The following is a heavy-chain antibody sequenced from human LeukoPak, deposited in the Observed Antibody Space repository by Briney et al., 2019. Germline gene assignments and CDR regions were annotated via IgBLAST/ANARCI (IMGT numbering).Heavy chain of an antibody. Sequence: PSETLSLTCTVSGGSISSSSYYWGWIRQPPGKGLEWIGNIYRSGSTYYNPSLESRVTISIDMSKNQFSLRLRSVTASDTAVYSGARPDKRGTIFVSAFASWGQGPWSPSRQ. V-gene: IGHV4-39*07. CDR2: IYRSGST. CDR1: GGSISSSSYY. J-gene: IGHJ4*02. D-gene: IGHD3-3*02. CDR3: ARPDKRGTIFVSAFAS.